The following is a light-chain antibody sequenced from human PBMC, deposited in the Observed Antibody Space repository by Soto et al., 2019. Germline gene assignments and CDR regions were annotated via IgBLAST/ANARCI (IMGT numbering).Light chain of an antibody. Sequence: QAVVTQPASVSGSPGQSITISCTGTSSDVGGYNYVSWYQQHPGKAPKLIIYEVSNRPSGVSNRFSGSKSGNTASLTISGLQAEDEADYYCSSYTSFWVFGGGTKLTVL. CDR1: SSDVGGYNY. CDR3: SSYTSFWV. V-gene: IGLV2-14*01. CDR2: EVS. J-gene: IGLJ3*02.